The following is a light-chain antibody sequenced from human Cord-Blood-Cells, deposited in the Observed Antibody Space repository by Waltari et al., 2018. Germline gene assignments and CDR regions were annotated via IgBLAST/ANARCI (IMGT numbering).Light chain of an antibody. CDR1: QSVLYSFNNKNY. J-gene: IGKJ3*01. CDR3: QQYYSAPFT. CDR2: WAS. Sequence: DIVMTQSPDSLAVSLGERATINCKSSQSVLYSFNNKNYLAWYQRKPGQPPKLLIYWASTRESGVPDRFSGSGSGTDFTLTISSLQAEDVAVYYCQQYYSAPFTFGPGTKVDIK. V-gene: IGKV4-1*01.